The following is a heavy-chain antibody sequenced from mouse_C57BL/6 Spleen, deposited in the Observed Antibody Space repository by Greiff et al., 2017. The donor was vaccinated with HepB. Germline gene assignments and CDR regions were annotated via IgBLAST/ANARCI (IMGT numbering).Heavy chain of an antibody. J-gene: IGHJ3*01. CDR1: GYAFTNYL. D-gene: IGHD2-4*01. V-gene: IGHV1-54*01. Sequence: VQLQQSGAELVRPGTSVKVSCKASGYAFTNYLIEGVKQRPGQGLEWIGVINPGSGGTNYNEKFKGKATLTADKSSSTAYMQLSSLTSEDSAVYFCARYDYDEKGFAYWGQGTLVTVSA. CDR2: INPGSGGT. CDR3: ARYDYDEKGFAY.